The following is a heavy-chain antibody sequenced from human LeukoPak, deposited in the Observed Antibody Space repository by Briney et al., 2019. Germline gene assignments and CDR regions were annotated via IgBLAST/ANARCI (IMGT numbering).Heavy chain of an antibody. CDR3: ARGQNSGSSPIDY. CDR1: GGSFSGYY. V-gene: IGHV4-34*01. Sequence: PPETLSLTCAVYGGSFSGYYWSWIRQPPGKGLEWIGEINHSGSTNYNPSLKSRVTISVDTSKNQFSLKLSSVTAADTAVYYCARGQNSGSSPIDYWGQGTLVTVSS. D-gene: IGHD1-26*01. J-gene: IGHJ4*02. CDR2: INHSGST.